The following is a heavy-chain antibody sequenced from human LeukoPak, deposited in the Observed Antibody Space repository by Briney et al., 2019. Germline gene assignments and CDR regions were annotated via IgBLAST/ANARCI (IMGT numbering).Heavy chain of an antibody. J-gene: IGHJ4*02. D-gene: IGHD2-2*01. CDR3: ARAATYCSSTSCYEYYFDY. Sequence: SETLSLTCTVSGGSISSYYWSWIRQTPGKELEWIGDIYYSDSTKYNPSFTSRVTISVDTSKNQFSLKLSSVTAADTAVYYCARAATYCSSTSCYEYYFDYWGQGTLVTVSS. CDR1: GGSISSYY. CDR2: IYYSDST. V-gene: IGHV4-59*08.